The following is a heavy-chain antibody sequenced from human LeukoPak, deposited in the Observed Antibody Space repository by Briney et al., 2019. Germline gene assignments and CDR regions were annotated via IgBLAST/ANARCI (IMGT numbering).Heavy chain of an antibody. CDR1: GFTLSDHY. CDR3: ATLYYHGGVYHPFEF. CDR2: TRTKAHGYSA. D-gene: IGHD2-8*02. V-gene: IGHV3-72*01. J-gene: IGHJ4*02. Sequence: GGSLRLSCAASGFTLSDHYVDWVRQARGKGLEWIGHTRTKAHGYSAEYVASVKGRFTMSGDASENSVYLQMNSLRAEDTAVYYCATLYYHGGVYHPFEFWGQGTLVTVSS.